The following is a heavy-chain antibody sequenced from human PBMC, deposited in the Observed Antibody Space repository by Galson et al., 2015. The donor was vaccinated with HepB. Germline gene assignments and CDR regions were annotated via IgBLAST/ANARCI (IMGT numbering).Heavy chain of an antibody. CDR2: INHSGST. V-gene: IGHV4-34*01. CDR3: ARLLPAGFDP. J-gene: IGHJ5*02. CDR1: GGSFSGYY. D-gene: IGHD2-15*01. Sequence: SETLSLTCAVYGGSFSGYYWSWIRQPPGKGLEWIGEINHSGSTNYNPSLKSRVTISVDTSKNQFSLKLSSVTAADTAVCYCARLLPAGFDPWGQGTLVTVSS.